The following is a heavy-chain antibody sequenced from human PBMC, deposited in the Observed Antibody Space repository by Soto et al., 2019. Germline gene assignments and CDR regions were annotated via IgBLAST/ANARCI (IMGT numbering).Heavy chain of an antibody. J-gene: IGHJ5*02. V-gene: IGHV3-23*01. CDR3: AKPTSSGYYNNWFDP. CDR2: ISGSGGST. CDR1: GFTVSSYA. Sequence: GGSLRLSCAASGFTVSSYAMSWVRQAPGKGLEWVSAISGSGGSTYYADSVKGRFTISRDNSKNTLSLQMNSLSAEDTAVYYCAKPTSSGYYNNWFDPWGQGTLVTVSS. D-gene: IGHD3-22*01.